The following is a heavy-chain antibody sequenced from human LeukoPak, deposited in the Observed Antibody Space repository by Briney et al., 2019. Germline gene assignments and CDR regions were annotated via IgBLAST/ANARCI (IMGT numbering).Heavy chain of an antibody. V-gene: IGHV3-23*01. CDR3: ARGPSTSSSNGY. Sequence: GGSLRLSCAASGFIFSNYAMSWVRQTPGKGLEWVSAISDNGDKTYYTESVKGRFSISRDNSKKTLYLQVNSLRAEDTAVYYCARGPSTSSSNGYWGQGTLVTVSS. J-gene: IGHJ4*02. CDR1: GFIFSNYA. D-gene: IGHD2-2*01. CDR2: ISDNGDKT.